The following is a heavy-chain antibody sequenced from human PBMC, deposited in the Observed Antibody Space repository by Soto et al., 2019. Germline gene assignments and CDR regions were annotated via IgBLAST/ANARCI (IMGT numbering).Heavy chain of an antibody. V-gene: IGHV4-34*01. D-gene: IGHD3-3*01. Sequence: SETLSLSCAVYGGSFSGYYWSWIRQPPGKGLEWIGEINHSGSTNYNPSLKSRVTISVDTSKNQFSLKLSSVTAADTAVYYCARVKLEWFRYQRGFDPWGQGTLVTVSS. CDR1: GGSFSGYY. J-gene: IGHJ5*02. CDR2: INHSGST. CDR3: ARVKLEWFRYQRGFDP.